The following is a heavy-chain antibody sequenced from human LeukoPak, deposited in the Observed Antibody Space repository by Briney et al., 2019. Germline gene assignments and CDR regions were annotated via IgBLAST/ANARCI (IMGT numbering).Heavy chain of an antibody. CDR1: GGSISSYY. D-gene: IGHD6-13*01. CDR3: AREVGAAAVHFDY. CDR2: IYYSGST. V-gene: IGHV4-59*01. J-gene: IGHJ4*02. Sequence: SETLSLTCTVSGGSISSYYWSWIRQPPGKGLEWIGYIYYSGSTNYNPSLKSRVTISVDTSKNQFSLKLSSVTAADTAVYYCAREVGAAAVHFDYWGQGTLVTVSS.